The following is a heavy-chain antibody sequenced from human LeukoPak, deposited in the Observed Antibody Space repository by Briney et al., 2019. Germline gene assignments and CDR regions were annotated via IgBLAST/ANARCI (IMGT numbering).Heavy chain of an antibody. Sequence: ASVKVSCKASGYTFTTYDINWVRQAPGQGLEWMGWMNPNSGNTGYAQKFQGRVTMTSDTSIGTAYMELNSLRSDDTAVYYCAGGNYGGDVDDALDFWGQGTLVTVSS. CDR2: MNPNSGNT. V-gene: IGHV1-8*01. D-gene: IGHD4-23*01. CDR3: AGGNYGGDVDDALDF. J-gene: IGHJ3*01. CDR1: GYTFTTYD.